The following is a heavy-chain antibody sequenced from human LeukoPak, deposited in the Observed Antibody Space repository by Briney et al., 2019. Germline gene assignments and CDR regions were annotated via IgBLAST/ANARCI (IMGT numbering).Heavy chain of an antibody. Sequence: ASVKVSCKASGYTLTSYAMHWVRQAPGQRLEWMGWINAGNGNTKYSQKFQGRVTITRDTSASTAYMELSSLRSEDTAVYYCARDRRIAVAAAYNWFDPWGQGTLVTVSS. CDR1: GYTLTSYA. V-gene: IGHV1-3*01. J-gene: IGHJ5*02. CDR2: INAGNGNT. CDR3: ARDRRIAVAAAYNWFDP. D-gene: IGHD6-19*01.